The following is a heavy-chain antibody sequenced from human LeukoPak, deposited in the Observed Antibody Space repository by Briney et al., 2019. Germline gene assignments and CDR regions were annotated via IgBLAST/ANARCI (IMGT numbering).Heavy chain of an antibody. CDR3: ASEKYDYIWGSYRYWFDP. CDR1: GYTFTGYY. D-gene: IGHD3-16*02. CDR2: INPNSGGT. J-gene: IGHJ5*02. Sequence: ASVKVSCKASGYTFTGYYMRWVRQAPGQGLEWMGWINPNSGGTNYAQKFQGRVTMTRDTSISTAYMELSRLRSDDTAVYYCASEKYDYIWGSYRYWFDPWGQGTLVTVSS. V-gene: IGHV1-2*02.